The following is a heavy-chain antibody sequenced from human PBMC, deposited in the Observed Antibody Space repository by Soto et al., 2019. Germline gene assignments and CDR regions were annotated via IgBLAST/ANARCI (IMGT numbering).Heavy chain of an antibody. Sequence: SVKVSCKASGGTFSSYTISWVRQAPGQGLEWMGGIIPILGIANYAQKFQGRVTITADKSTSTAYMELSSLRSEDTAVYYCAREISSAAGEYFQHWGQGTLVTVSS. J-gene: IGHJ1*01. D-gene: IGHD6-13*01. V-gene: IGHV1-69*10. CDR3: AREISSAAGEYFQH. CDR1: GGTFSSYT. CDR2: IIPILGIA.